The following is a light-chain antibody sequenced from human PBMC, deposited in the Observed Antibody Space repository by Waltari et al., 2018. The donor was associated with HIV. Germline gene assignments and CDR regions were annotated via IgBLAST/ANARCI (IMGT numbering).Light chain of an antibody. J-gene: IGLJ2*01. CDR3: QTWGTGIVL. V-gene: IGLV4-69*01. CDR1: SGHSTYA. Sequence: QLVLTQSPSASASLGASVKLTCTLSSGHSTYAIAWQQQQPEKGPPYLMKVNNGGSHIKGDVVPDLFSGSSSGAARYLTISSLHSEDEADYYCQTWGTGIVLFGGGTKLTVL. CDR2: VNNGGSH.